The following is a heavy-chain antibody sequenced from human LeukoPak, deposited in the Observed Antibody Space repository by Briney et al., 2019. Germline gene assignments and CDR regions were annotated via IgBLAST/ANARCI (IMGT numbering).Heavy chain of an antibody. Sequence: SVKVSCKASGVTFSSYAISWVRQAPGQGLEWMGGIIPIFGTANYAQKFQGRVTITADKSTSTAYMELSSLRSEDTAVYYCARAGGSGWSYYYYMDVWGKGTTVTVSS. V-gene: IGHV1-69*06. D-gene: IGHD6-19*01. CDR1: GVTFSSYA. CDR3: ARAGGSGWSYYYYMDV. CDR2: IIPIFGTA. J-gene: IGHJ6*03.